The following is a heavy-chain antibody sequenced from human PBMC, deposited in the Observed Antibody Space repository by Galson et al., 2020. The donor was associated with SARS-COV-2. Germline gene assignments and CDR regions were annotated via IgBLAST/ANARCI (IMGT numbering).Heavy chain of an antibody. CDR1: GFTFSGSA. J-gene: IGHJ6*02. CDR2: IRSKANSYAT. CDR3: TRPRPHHGSHGYYYYGMDV. V-gene: IGHV3-73*01. D-gene: IGHD1-26*01. Sequence: GESLKISCAASGFTFSGSAMHLVRQASGKGLEWVGRIRSKANSYATAYAASVKGRFTISRDDSKNTAYLQMNSLKTEDTAVYYCTRPRPHHGSHGYYYYGMDVWGQGTTVTVSS.